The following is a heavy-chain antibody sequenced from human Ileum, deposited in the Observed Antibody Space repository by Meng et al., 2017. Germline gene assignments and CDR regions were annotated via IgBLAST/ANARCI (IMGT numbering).Heavy chain of an antibody. Sequence: EVRLLESGGGLVQPGGSLRLSCAASGFSFSNYAMDWVRQAPGKGLEWISTIGSTTYYEDSVKGRFTVSRDTSKNTLYLQMNSLRAEDAAVYYCARGCNNINCYFRNWGQGTLVTVSS. D-gene: IGHD2-21*01. V-gene: IGHV3-23*01. CDR1: GFSFSNYA. CDR3: ARGCNNINCYFRN. CDR2: IGSTT. J-gene: IGHJ4*02.